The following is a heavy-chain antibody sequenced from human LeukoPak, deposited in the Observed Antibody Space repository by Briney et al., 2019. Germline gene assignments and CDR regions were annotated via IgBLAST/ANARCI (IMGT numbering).Heavy chain of an antibody. CDR2: FDPEDGET. V-gene: IGHV1-24*01. D-gene: IGHD3-3*01. CDR1: GYTLTELS. CDR3: AAYYDFWSGYYTIN. J-gene: IGHJ4*02. Sequence: ASVKVSCKXSGYTLTELSMHWVRQAPGKGLEWMGGFDPEDGETIYSQKFQGRVTMTEDTSTDTAYMELSSLRSEDTAVYYCAAYYDFWSGYYTINWGQGTLVTVSS.